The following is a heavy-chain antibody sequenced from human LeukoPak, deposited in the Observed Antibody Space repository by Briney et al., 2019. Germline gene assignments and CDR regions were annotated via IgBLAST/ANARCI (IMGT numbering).Heavy chain of an antibody. CDR2: MNPNSGNT. D-gene: IGHD3-10*01. V-gene: IGHV1-8*01. J-gene: IGHJ4*02. CDR1: GYTFTSYD. CDR3: ARGLRRITMVRGVTPTFDY. Sequence: ASVKVSCKASGYTFTSYDINWVRQATGQGLEWMGWMNPNSGNTGYAQKFQGRVTMTRNTSISTVYMELSSLRSEDTAVYYCARGLRRITMVRGVTPTFDYWGQGTLVTVSS.